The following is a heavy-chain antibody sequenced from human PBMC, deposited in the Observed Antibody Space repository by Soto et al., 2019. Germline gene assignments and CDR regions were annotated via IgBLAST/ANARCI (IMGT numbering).Heavy chain of an antibody. CDR2: TYHTGST. Sequence: SETLSLTCTVSNGSISSGDYFGQWLRQSPGKGLEWIGYTYHTGSTYSNPALRSRLSISIDTSKNQFSLRLSSATASNTAVYICARAVAPAAIKPWGQGTLVTVSS. V-gene: IGHV4-30-4*01. CDR3: ARAVAPAAIKP. J-gene: IGHJ5*02. CDR1: NGSISSGDYF. D-gene: IGHD2-2*02.